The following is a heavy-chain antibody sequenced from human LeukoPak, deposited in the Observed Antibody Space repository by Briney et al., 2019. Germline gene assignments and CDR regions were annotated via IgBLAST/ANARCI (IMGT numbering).Heavy chain of an antibody. CDR3: ARGGLNTIFGVVVIPHWFDP. V-gene: IGHV4-38-2*02. CDR1: GYSISSGYY. Sequence: SETLSLTCTVSGYSISSGYYWGWIRQPPGKGLEWIGRIYHSGSTYYNPSLKSRVTISVDTSKNQFSLKLSSVTAADTAVYYCARGGLNTIFGVVVIPHWFDPWGQGTLVTVSS. CDR2: IYHSGST. J-gene: IGHJ5*02. D-gene: IGHD3-3*01.